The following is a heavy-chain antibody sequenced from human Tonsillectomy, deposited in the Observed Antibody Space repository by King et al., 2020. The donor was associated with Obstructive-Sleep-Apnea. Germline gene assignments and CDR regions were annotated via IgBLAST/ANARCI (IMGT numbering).Heavy chain of an antibody. J-gene: IGHJ5*02. V-gene: IGHV4-34*01. CDR1: GGSFSDYY. CDR3: ARGADGITAVEMGDNWFDP. Sequence: VQLQQWGAGLLKPSETLSLNCAVYGGSFSDYYWSWIRQPPGKGLEWIGEINHSGSTNYNPSLKSRLAISIHTSKNPFSLRLSSMTAADTAVYYCARGADGITAVEMGDNWFDPWGQGTLVTVSS. CDR2: INHSGST. D-gene: IGHD6-13*01.